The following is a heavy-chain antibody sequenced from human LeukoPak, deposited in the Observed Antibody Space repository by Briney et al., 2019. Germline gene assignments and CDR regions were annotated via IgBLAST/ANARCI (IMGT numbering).Heavy chain of an antibody. Sequence: SSETLSLTCTASGGSISSYYWSWIRQPAGKGLEWIGRIHTSGSTNYNPSLKSRVTMSVYTSKNQFSLKLSSVTAADTAVYYCARDRYYYDSSGYYRLDYWGQGTLVTVSS. J-gene: IGHJ4*02. V-gene: IGHV4-4*07. D-gene: IGHD3-22*01. CDR2: IHTSGST. CDR1: GGSISSYY. CDR3: ARDRYYYDSSGYYRLDY.